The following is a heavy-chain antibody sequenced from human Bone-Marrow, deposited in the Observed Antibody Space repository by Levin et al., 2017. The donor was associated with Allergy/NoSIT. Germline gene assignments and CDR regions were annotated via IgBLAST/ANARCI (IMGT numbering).Heavy chain of an antibody. CDR2: IYPGDSDT. Sequence: GGSLRLSCKGSGSSFTSYWIGWVRQMPGKGLEWMGIIYPGDSDTRYSPSFQGQVTISADKSISTAYLQWSSLKASDTAMYYCARSKSDYGEGAFDIWGQGTMVTVSS. J-gene: IGHJ3*02. CDR1: GSSFTSYW. V-gene: IGHV5-51*01. CDR3: ARSKSDYGEGAFDI. D-gene: IGHD4-17*01.